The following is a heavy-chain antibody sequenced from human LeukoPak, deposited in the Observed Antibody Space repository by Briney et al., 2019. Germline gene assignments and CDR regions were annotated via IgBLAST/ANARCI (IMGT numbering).Heavy chain of an antibody. CDR2: INPNSGGT. CDR3: ATDSSGWRADAFDI. D-gene: IGHD6-19*01. CDR1: GYTSTNFD. J-gene: IGHJ3*02. V-gene: IGHV1-2*02. Sequence: ASVKVSCKASGYTSTNFDINWVRQAPGQGLEWMGWINPNSGGTNYAQKFQGRVTMTRDTSISTAYMELSRLRSDDTAVYYCATDSSGWRADAFDIWGQGTMVTVSS.